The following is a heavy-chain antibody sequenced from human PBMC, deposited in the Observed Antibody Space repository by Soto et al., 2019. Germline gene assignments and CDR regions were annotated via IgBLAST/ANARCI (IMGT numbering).Heavy chain of an antibody. CDR1: GGSISSGGYY. CDR2: IYYSGST. D-gene: IGHD5-18*01. Sequence: PSETLSLTCTVSGGSISSGGYYWSWIRQHPGKGLEWIGYIYYSGSTNYNPSLKSRVTISVDTSKNQFSLKLSSVTAADTAVYYCSKRGYSYGYVYFDYWGQRTLVTVSS. V-gene: IGHV4-31*03. J-gene: IGHJ4*02. CDR3: SKRGYSYGYVYFDY.